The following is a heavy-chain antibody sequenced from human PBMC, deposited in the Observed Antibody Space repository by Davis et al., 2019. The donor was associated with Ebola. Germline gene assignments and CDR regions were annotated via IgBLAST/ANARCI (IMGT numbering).Heavy chain of an antibody. Sequence: GESLKISCVVSGLTFSRYGMHWVRQTPGKGLEWVAFLWYDGRNEHYIDSVKGRFTISRDNSKNTLYLQMNSLRPEDTAVYYCAKDPLGHTGENDYWGQGTLVTVSS. CDR3: AKDPLGHTGENDY. V-gene: IGHV3-30*02. CDR2: LWYDGRNE. CDR1: GLTFSRYG. J-gene: IGHJ4*02. D-gene: IGHD4-17*01.